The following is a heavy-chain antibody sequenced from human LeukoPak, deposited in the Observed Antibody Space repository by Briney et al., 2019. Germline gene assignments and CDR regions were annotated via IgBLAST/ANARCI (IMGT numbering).Heavy chain of an antibody. CDR2: IYYSGST. CDR1: GGSISSSSSY. D-gene: IGHD3-22*01. CDR3: ARGVYYDTSDNWFDP. J-gene: IGHJ5*02. V-gene: IGHV4-39*07. Sequence: NTSETLSLTCTVSGGSISSSSSYWGWIRQPPGKGLEWIGNIYYSGSTYYIPSLRSRITISVDTSKNQFSLKLSSVTAADTAVYYCARGVYYDTSDNWFDPWGQGTLVTVSS.